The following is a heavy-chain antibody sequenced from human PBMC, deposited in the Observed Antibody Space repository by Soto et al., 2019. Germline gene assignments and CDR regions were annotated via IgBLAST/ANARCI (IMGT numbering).Heavy chain of an antibody. CDR3: EKPGTDGSWFAT. V-gene: IGHV2-70*04. J-gene: IGHJ5*02. D-gene: IGHD1-1*01. CDR1: GFSLRNSGMR. Sequence: SGPTLVNPTQTLTLTCTFSGFSLRNSGMRVSWIRQPPGKALEWLARIDWDDDTYYSTSLRTRLTISKDTPKNRVVLTMTNMDPAETATYYCEKPGTDGSWFATWGQGTLVTVSS. CDR2: IDWDDDT.